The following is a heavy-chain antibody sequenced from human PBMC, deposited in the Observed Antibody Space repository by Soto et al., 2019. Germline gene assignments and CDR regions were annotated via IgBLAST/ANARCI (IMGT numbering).Heavy chain of an antibody. J-gene: IGHJ5*02. Sequence: QVQLVESGGGVVQPGRSLRLSCAASGFTFSSYAMHWVRQAPGKGLEWVAVIAYDGSNKYYADSVKGRVSISRDKSKNTLYLQMNSLRAEDTAVYYCAREFPVNSSGWYLGLDGFDPWGQGTLVTVSS. CDR1: GFTFSSYA. CDR2: IAYDGSNK. CDR3: AREFPVNSSGWYLGLDGFDP. D-gene: IGHD6-19*01. V-gene: IGHV3-30-3*01.